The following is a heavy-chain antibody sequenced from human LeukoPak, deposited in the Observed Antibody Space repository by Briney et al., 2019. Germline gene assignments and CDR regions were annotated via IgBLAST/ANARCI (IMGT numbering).Heavy chain of an antibody. V-gene: IGHV4-34*01. CDR2: INHSGST. Sequence: SETLSLTCAVYGGSFSGYYWSWIRQPPGKGLEWIGEINHSGSTNYNPSLKSRVTISVDTSKNQFSLKLSSVTAADTAVYYCARGRNANSYGNYYYYGMDVWGQGTTVTVSS. CDR1: GGSFSGYY. CDR3: ARGRNANSYGNYYYYGMDV. J-gene: IGHJ6*02. D-gene: IGHD5-18*01.